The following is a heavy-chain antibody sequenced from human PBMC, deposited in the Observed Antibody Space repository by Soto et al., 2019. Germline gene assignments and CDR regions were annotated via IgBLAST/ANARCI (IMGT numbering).Heavy chain of an antibody. J-gene: IGHJ4*02. CDR1: GYSFTSYW. D-gene: IGHD2-15*01. CDR3: ARRSPISLIDFDY. V-gene: IGHV5-51*01. CDR2: IYPGDSDT. Sequence: GESLKISCKGSGYSFTSYWIGWVRQMPGKGLEWMGIIYPGDSDTSYSPSFQGQVTISADKSISTAYLQWSSLKASDTAMYYCARRSPISLIDFDYWGQGTLVTVSS.